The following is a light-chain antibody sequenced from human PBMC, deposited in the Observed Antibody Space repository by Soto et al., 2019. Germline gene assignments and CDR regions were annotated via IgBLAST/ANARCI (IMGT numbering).Light chain of an antibody. CDR3: AAWDESLSGWV. CDR1: SSNIGSYP. CDR2: TAT. Sequence: QSVLTHPPSASATPGQRVAISCSGSSSNIGSYPVNWYQQLPGTAPKLLIHTATQRPSGVPDRFSGSKSGTSASLAISGLQSEDEADYYCAAWDESLSGWVFGGGTKLTVL. V-gene: IGLV1-44*01. J-gene: IGLJ3*02.